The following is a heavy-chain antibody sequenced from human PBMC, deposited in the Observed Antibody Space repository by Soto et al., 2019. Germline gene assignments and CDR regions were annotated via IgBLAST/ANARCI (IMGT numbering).Heavy chain of an antibody. D-gene: IGHD3-10*01. CDR3: ARVYRGAMAADY. CDR1: GFTFSSYA. J-gene: IGHJ4*02. CDR2: ISGSGGST. V-gene: IGHV3-23*01. Sequence: AGGSLRLSCAASGFTFSSYAMSWVRQAPGKGLEWVSAISGSGGSTYYADSVKGRFTISRDNSKNTLYLQMNSLRAEDTAVYYCARVYRGAMAADYWGQGTLVTVSS.